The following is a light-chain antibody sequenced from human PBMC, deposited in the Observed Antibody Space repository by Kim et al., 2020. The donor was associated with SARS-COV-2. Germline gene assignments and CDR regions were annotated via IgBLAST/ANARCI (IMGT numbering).Light chain of an antibody. CDR1: QGISNY. J-gene: IGKJ5*01. V-gene: IGKV1-27*01. CDR3: QKYNSALSIT. CDR2: AAS. Sequence: DIQMTQSPSSLSASVGDRVTITCRASQGISNYLAWYQQKPGKVPKPLIYAASTLQSGVPSRFSGSGSGTDFTLTISSLQPEDVATYYCQKYNSALSITFGQGTRLEIK.